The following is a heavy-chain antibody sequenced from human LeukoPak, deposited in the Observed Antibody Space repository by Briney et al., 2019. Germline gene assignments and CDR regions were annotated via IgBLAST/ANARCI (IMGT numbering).Heavy chain of an antibody. J-gene: IGHJ4*02. V-gene: IGHV4-61*02. CDR2: IHTSGDT. CDR3: VRDWNGVYFDY. D-gene: IGHD1-1*01. Sequence: SETLSLTCTVSGDSISSGRYYWTWLRQPAGKALEWIGRIHTSGDTNYSPSLKSRVTISRDTSKNQFSLRLTSVAAADTAVYYCVRDWNGVYFDYWGQGTLVSVSS. CDR1: GDSISSGRYY.